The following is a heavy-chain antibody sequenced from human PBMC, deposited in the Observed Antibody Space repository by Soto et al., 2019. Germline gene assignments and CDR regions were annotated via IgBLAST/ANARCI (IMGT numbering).Heavy chain of an antibody. V-gene: IGHV1-18*01. J-gene: IGHJ4*02. CDR1: GYTFTSYG. D-gene: IGHD3-16*02. CDR2: ISAYNGNT. Sequence: QVQLVQSGAEVKKPGASVKVSCKASGYTFTSYGISWVRQAPGQGLEWMGWISAYNGNTNYAQKLQGRVTMTTDTSTSTAYMEPRGLRSDDTAVYYCARSGGGYDYVWGSYRYTPFDYWGQGTLVTVSS. CDR3: ARSGGGYDYVWGSYRYTPFDY.